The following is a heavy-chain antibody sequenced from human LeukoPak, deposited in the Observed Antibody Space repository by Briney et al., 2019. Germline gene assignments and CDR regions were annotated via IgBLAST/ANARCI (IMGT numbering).Heavy chain of an antibody. J-gene: IGHJ4*02. V-gene: IGHV3-30*18. CDR3: AKTTYSSGWYIDY. CDR2: ISYDGSNK. D-gene: IGHD6-19*01. CDR1: GFTFSSYG. Sequence: GGSLRLSCAASGFTFSSYGMHWVRQAPGKGLEWVAVISYDGSNKYYADSVKGRFTTSRDNSKNTLYLQMNSLRAEDTAVYYCAKTTYSSGWYIDYWGQGTLVTVSS.